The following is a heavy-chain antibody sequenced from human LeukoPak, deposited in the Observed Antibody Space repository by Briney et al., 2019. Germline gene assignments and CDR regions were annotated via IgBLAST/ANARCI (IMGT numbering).Heavy chain of an antibody. V-gene: IGHV3-21*01. J-gene: IGHJ5*02. Sequence: GGSLRLSCAASGFTFSSYNMNWVRQAPGKGLEWVSSISSSSSYIYYADSVKGRFTISRDNAKNSLYLQMNSLRAEDTAVYYCARERYRGAAAGLNWFDPWGQGTLVTVSS. CDR2: ISSSSSYI. CDR1: GFTFSSYN. CDR3: ARERYRGAAAGLNWFDP. D-gene: IGHD6-13*01.